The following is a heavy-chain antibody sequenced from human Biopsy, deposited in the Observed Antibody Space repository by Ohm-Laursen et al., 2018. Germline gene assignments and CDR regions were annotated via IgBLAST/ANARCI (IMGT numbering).Heavy chain of an antibody. Sequence: GTLSLTCTVPGDSVTKYYWSWIRQPPGKGLEWIGHIYYSVMTNYNPSLQSRVSISVDTSRNQVSLTLSSVTAADTAVYYCARDSGILNYGNFKYYHYYGMDVWGQGTKVTVSS. J-gene: IGHJ6*02. CDR1: GDSVTKYY. V-gene: IGHV4-59*02. CDR3: ARDSGILNYGNFKYYHYYGMDV. D-gene: IGHD4-11*01. CDR2: IYYSVMT.